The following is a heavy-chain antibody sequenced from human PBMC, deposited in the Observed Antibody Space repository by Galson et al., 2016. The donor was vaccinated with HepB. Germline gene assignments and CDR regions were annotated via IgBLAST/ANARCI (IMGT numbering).Heavy chain of an antibody. V-gene: IGHV1-2*04. D-gene: IGHD7-27*01. CDR2: INPNTGST. CDR1: GYTFTGYY. Sequence: SVKVSCKGSGYTFTGYYMHWVRQAPGQGLEWMGWINPNTGSTNYAHKLQGWVTMTRDTSISTVYMEMSRLRSDDTAVYYWAIRRTGEKERPFDYWGQGTLVNVSS. J-gene: IGHJ4*02. CDR3: AIRRTGEKERPFDY.